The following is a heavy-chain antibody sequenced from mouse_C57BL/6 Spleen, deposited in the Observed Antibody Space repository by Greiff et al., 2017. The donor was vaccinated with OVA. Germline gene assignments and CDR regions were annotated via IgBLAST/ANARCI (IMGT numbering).Heavy chain of an antibody. J-gene: IGHJ3*01. CDR3: TSITTGFAY. CDR2: IDPETGGT. CDR1: GYTFTDYE. Sequence: VHLVESGAELVRPGASVTLSCKASGYTFTDYEMHWVKQTPVHGLEWIGAIDPETGGTAYNQKFKGKAILTADKSSSTAYMELRSLTSEDSAVYYCTSITTGFAYWGQGTLVTVSA. D-gene: IGHD1-2*01. V-gene: IGHV1-15*01.